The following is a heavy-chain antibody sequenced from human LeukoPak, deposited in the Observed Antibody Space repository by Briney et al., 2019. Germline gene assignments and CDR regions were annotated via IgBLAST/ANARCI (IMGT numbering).Heavy chain of an antibody. Sequence: GGSLRLSCAASGFTFSSYAMSWVRQAPGKGLEWVSAISGSGGSTYYADSVKGRFTISRDNSKNTLYLQMNSLRAEDTAVYYCAKTYGYDYSDYSNLKYWGQGTLVTVSS. CDR2: ISGSGGST. CDR3: AKTYGYDYSDYSNLKY. CDR1: GFTFSSYA. D-gene: IGHD4-11*01. J-gene: IGHJ4*02. V-gene: IGHV3-23*01.